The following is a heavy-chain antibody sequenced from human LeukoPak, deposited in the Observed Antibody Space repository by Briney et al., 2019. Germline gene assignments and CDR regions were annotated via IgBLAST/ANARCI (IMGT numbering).Heavy chain of an antibody. CDR1: GGSFSGYY. V-gene: IGHV4-34*01. D-gene: IGHD2-2*01. CDR2: INHSGST. CDR3: ARARPGDIVVVPAAIGMDV. J-gene: IGHJ6*04. Sequence: SETLSLTCAVYGGSFSGYYWSWIRQPPGKGLECIGEINHSGSTNYNPSLKSRVTISVDTSKNQFSLKLSSVTAADTAVYYCARARPGDIVVVPAAIGMDVWGKGTTVTVSS.